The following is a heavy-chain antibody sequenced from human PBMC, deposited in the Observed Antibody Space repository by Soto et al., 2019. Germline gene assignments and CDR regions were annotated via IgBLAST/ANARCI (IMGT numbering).Heavy chain of an antibody. CDR1: GYSFSNFY. CDR2: IDPSSGTT. CDR3: ARGAVVVPNGLIAGMDV. V-gene: IGHV1-46*01. J-gene: IGHJ6*02. Sequence: VSCKPSGYSFSNFYVHWVRQAPGQGLEWMGIIDPSSGTTSYTQKFQERVTMTRDTSMSTVYMELSRLRSEDTAVYYCARGAVVVPNGLIAGMDVWGLGTTVTVSS. D-gene: IGHD2-15*01.